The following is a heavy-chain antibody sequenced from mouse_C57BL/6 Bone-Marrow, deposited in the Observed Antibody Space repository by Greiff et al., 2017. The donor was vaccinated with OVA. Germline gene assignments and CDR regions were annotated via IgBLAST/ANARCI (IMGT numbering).Heavy chain of an antibody. CDR3: ASKGYGNYLHWYFDV. D-gene: IGHD2-1*01. V-gene: IGHV3-6*01. CDR2: ISYDGSN. J-gene: IGHJ1*03. CDR1: GYSITSGYY. Sequence: DVKLQESGPGLVKPSQSLSLTCSVTGYSITSGYYWNWIRQFPGNKLEWMGYISYDGSNNYNPSLKNRISITRDTSKNQFVLKLNSVTTEDTATDYCASKGYGNYLHWYFDVWGTGTTVTVSS.